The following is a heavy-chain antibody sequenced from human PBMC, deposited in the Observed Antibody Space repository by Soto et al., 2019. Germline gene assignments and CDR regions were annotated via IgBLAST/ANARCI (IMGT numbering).Heavy chain of an antibody. Sequence: GGSLRLSYAASGFTFSSYAMSWVRQAPGKGLEWVSAISGSGGSTYYADSVKGRFTISRDNSKNTLYLQMNSLRAEDTAVYYCAKGAPSTYCGGDCYLGWGQGTLVTVSS. CDR3: AKGAPSTYCGGDCYLG. J-gene: IGHJ4*02. D-gene: IGHD2-21*02. CDR2: ISGSGGST. CDR1: GFTFSSYA. V-gene: IGHV3-23*01.